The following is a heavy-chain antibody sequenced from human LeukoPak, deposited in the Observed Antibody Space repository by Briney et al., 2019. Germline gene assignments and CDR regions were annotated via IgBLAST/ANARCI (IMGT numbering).Heavy chain of an antibody. CDR3: ARGRFQRCFLATPFDP. Sequence: PSETLSLTCAVYGGSFSDYYWSYIRQSPGKGLEWIGEINHSGNSNYNPSLESRVTMSVDTSKKQFSLKLVSVTAADTAVYYCARGRFQRCFLATPFDPWGQGTLVTVSS. J-gene: IGHJ5*02. CDR1: GGSFSDYY. CDR2: INHSGNS. D-gene: IGHD4-23*01. V-gene: IGHV4-34*01.